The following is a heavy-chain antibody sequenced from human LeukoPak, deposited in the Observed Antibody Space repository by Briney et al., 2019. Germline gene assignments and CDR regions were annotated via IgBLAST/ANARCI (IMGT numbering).Heavy chain of an antibody. CDR2: ISGSGGST. CDR1: GFTFSSYA. CDR3: ASLQWASRYYGMDV. Sequence: GGSLRLSCAASGFTFSSYAMSWVRQAPGKGLEWVLAISGSGGSTYYADSVKGRFAISRDNSKNTLYLQMNSLRAEDTAVYYCASLQWASRYYGMDVWGQGTTVTVSS. V-gene: IGHV3-23*01. D-gene: IGHD1-26*01. J-gene: IGHJ6*02.